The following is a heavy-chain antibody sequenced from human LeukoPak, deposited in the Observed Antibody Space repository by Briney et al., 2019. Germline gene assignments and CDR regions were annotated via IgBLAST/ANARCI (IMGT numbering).Heavy chain of an antibody. Sequence: ASVKVSCKASGYTFTSYYMHWVRQAPGQGLEWMGIINPNGGSTSYAQKFQGRVTMTRDTSTSTVYMELSSLRSEDTAVYYCARPVGSGAGVYYFDYWGQGTLVTVSS. CDR1: GYTFTSYY. CDR2: INPNGGST. D-gene: IGHD2-15*01. CDR3: ARPVGSGAGVYYFDY. V-gene: IGHV1-46*01. J-gene: IGHJ4*02.